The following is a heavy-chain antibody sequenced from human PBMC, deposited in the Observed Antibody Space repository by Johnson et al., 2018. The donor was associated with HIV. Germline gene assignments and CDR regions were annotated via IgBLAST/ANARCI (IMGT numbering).Heavy chain of an antibody. Sequence: VQLVESGGGLVQPGGSLKLSCAASGFFFSGSAMHWVRQASGTGLEWVGRIRSKANNYATTYAASLKGRFTISRETSKNTAYLQMNSLKTEDTAVYYCSYAFDIWGQGTMVTVSS. V-gene: IGHV3-73*02. CDR1: GFFFSGSA. CDR2: IRSKANNYAT. CDR3: SYAFDI. J-gene: IGHJ3*02.